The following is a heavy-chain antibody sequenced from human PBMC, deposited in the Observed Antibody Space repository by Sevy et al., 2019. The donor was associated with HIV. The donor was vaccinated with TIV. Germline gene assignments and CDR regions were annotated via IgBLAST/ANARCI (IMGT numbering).Heavy chain of an antibody. Sequence: GESLKISCEASGYSFTNYWIGWVRQKPGKGLEWIAILFPGDSDTRYNPSFQGRVTISADRSVSTAYLQWNSLKASDSGIYFCGRKAQYYVTLLGFYSLGEFAYFDFWGQGTLVTVSS. J-gene: IGHJ4*02. CDR1: GYSFTNYW. D-gene: IGHD3-16*01. CDR2: LFPGDSDT. V-gene: IGHV5-51*06. CDR3: GRKAQYYVTLLGFYSLGEFAYFDF.